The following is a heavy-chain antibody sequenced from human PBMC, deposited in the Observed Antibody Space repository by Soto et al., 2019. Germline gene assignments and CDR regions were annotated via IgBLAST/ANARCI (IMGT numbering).Heavy chain of an antibody. CDR1: GGSVGSGEYY. V-gene: IGHV4-30-4*01. Sequence: QVQLQESGPGLVKPSQTLSLACTVSGGSVGSGEYYYSWIRQPPGKGLEWIGYIYDSGITNYTPYLRGRVTMSVDKSNNQVTLKLSSATAADTAVYYSARAVAKGYTEDVWGQGTMVTVSS. CDR3: ARAVAKGYTEDV. CDR2: IYDSGIT. D-gene: IGHD2-15*01. J-gene: IGHJ3*01.